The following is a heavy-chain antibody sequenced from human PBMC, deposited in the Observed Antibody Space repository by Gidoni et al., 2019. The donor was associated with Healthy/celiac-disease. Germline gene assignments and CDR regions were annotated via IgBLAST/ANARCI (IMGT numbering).Heavy chain of an antibody. Sequence: QVQLVESGGGVVQPGRSLRLSCAASGFTFSSYGMHWVRQAPGKGLEWVAVIWYDGSNKYYADSVKGRFTISRDNSKNTLYLQMNSLRAEDTAVYYCARVQYSGYDFDAFDIWGQGTMVTVSS. V-gene: IGHV3-33*01. CDR1: GFTFSSYG. CDR2: IWYDGSNK. J-gene: IGHJ3*02. CDR3: ARVQYSGYDFDAFDI. D-gene: IGHD5-12*01.